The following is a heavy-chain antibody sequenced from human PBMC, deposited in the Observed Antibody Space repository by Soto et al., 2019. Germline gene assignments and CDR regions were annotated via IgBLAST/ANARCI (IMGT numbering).Heavy chain of an antibody. CDR1: GFSFSDYA. D-gene: IGHD3-10*01. Sequence: QVQLVESGGGVVQPGRSLRLSCAASGFSFSDYAMHWARQAPGKGLEWVAVISSDGTKKYYADSVKGRFTIFTDNSKNTLFLQMHSLTAEDTAVYFCARDRDRSPTYYFYYWGQGSLVTVSS. CDR3: ARDRDRSPTYYFYY. CDR2: ISSDGTKK. V-gene: IGHV3-30-3*01. J-gene: IGHJ4*02.